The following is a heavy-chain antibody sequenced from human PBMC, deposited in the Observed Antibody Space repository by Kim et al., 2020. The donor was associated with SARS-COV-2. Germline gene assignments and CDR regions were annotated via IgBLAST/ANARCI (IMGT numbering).Heavy chain of an antibody. J-gene: IGHJ5*02. CDR3: ARDGSSTSGGNWFDP. D-gene: IGHD2-2*01. Sequence: ADSVKGRFTISRDNAKNSLYLQMNSLRAEDTAVYYCARDGSSTSGGNWFDPWGQGTLVTVSS. V-gene: IGHV3-21*01.